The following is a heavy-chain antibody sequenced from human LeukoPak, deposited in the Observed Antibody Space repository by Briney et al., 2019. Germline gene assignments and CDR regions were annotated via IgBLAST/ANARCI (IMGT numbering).Heavy chain of an antibody. CDR3: AGHHPRNTVDF. J-gene: IGHJ4*02. CDR1: GGSISSYY. V-gene: IGHV4-59*08. D-gene: IGHD2/OR15-2a*01. CDR2: ISDIGSI. Sequence: PSETLSLTCTVPGGSISSYYWSWIRQPPGKGLEWIAYISDIGSINYNPSLKSRVTISLDTSKYQFSLKLSSVTAADTAVYYCAGHHPRNTVDFWGQGTLVTVSS.